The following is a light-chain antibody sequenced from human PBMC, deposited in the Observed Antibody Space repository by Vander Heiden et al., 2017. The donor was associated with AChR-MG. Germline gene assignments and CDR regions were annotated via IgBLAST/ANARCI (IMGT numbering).Light chain of an antibody. J-gene: IGLJ2*01. Sequence: QSVLPQPPSASGTPGQRVTISCSGNRSNLGDTFVYWSPPPTGTAPNFLIYRDKQRPSGVPDRFSGSKSGTSASLAISGLRSEDEGDYYCAGWDDSMSGVVFGGGTKLTVL. V-gene: IGLV1-47*01. CDR3: AGWDDSMSGVV. CDR2: RDK. CDR1: RSNLGDTF.